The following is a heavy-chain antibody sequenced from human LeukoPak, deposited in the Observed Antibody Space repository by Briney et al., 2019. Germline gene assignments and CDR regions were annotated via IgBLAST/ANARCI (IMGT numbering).Heavy chain of an antibody. CDR2: IYYSGST. V-gene: IGHV4-61*01. D-gene: IGHD5-18*01. CDR3: AREAMYSYGNNFDY. Sequence: SETLSLTCTVSGGSVSSGSYYWSWIRQPLGKGLEWIGYIYYSGSTNYNPSLKSRVTISVDTSKNQFSLKLSSVTAADTAVYHCAREAMYSYGNNFDYWGQGTLVTVSS. CDR1: GGSVSSGSYY. J-gene: IGHJ4*02.